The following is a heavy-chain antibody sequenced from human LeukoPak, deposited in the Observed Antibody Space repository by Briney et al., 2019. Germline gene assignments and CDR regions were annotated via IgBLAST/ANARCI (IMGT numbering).Heavy chain of an antibody. Sequence: ASVKVSCKASGYTFTSYDIGWVRQAPGQGLEWMGWISVYNGNTNYAQKFQGRVTMTEDTSTDTAYMELSSLRSEDTAVYYCATELYSSSSNYFDYWGQGTLVTVSS. J-gene: IGHJ4*02. CDR2: ISVYNGNT. CDR3: ATELYSSSSNYFDY. D-gene: IGHD6-6*01. V-gene: IGHV1-18*01. CDR1: GYTFTSYD.